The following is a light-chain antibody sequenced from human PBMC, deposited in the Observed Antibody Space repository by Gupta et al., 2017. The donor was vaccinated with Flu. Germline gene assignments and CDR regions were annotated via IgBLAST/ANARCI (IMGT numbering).Light chain of an antibody. CDR2: EVS. V-gene: IGLV2-14*01. J-gene: IGLJ3*02. CDR1: SSDVGGYKY. CDR3: SSETTSSNLGV. Sequence: QSALTQPASVSVSPGQSITISCTGTSSDVGGYKYVSWYQHHTGRAPKLLIYEVSNRTPGVPNRFSGSKSGTTASMTTTGLQAEEEADYYCSSETTSSNLGVFGGGTKLTVL.